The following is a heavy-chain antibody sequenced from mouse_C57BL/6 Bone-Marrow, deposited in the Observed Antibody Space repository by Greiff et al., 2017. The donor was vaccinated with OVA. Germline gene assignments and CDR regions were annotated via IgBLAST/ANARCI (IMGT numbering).Heavy chain of an antibody. V-gene: IGHV1-39*01. CDR3: ARSSYYYGSSHWYFDV. CDR1: GYSFTDYN. Sequence: VQLKESGPELVKPGASVKISCKASGYSFTDYNMNWVKQSNGKSLEWIGVINPNYGTTSYNQKFKGKATLTVDQSSSTAYMQLNSLTSEDSAVYYCARSSYYYGSSHWYFDVWGTGTTVTVSS. CDR2: INPNYGTT. J-gene: IGHJ1*03. D-gene: IGHD1-1*01.